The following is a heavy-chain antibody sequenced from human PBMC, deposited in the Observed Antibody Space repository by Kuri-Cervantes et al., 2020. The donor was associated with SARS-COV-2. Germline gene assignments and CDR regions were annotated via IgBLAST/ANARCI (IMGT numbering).Heavy chain of an antibody. J-gene: IGHJ5*02. Sequence: ASVKVSCKVSGYTLTALSMHWVRQAPGKGLEWMGGFDPEDGETIYAQKFQGRVTMTEDTSTDTAYMELSSLRSEDTAVYYCATGPAIAAAEWFDPWGQGTLVTVSS. CDR2: FDPEDGET. CDR3: ATGPAIAAAEWFDP. V-gene: IGHV1-24*01. D-gene: IGHD6-13*01. CDR1: GYTLTALS.